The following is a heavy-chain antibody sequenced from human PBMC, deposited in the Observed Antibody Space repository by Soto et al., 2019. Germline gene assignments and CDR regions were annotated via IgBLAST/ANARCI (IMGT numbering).Heavy chain of an antibody. D-gene: IGHD3-22*01. Sequence: GGSLRLSCAASGFTVSSNYMSWVRQAPGKGLEWVSVIYSGGSTYYADSVKGRFTISRDNSKNTLYLQMNSLRAEDTAVYYCAREKYYYDSSGYYRRDYFDYWGQGTLVTVSS. CDR3: AREKYYYDSSGYYRRDYFDY. J-gene: IGHJ4*02. V-gene: IGHV3-53*01. CDR2: IYSGGST. CDR1: GFTVSSNY.